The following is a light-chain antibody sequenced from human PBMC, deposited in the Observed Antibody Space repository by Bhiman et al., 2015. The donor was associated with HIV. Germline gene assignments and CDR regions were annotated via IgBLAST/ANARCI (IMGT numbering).Light chain of an antibody. CDR1: SSDVGGYNF. J-gene: IGLJ3*02. CDR2: DVN. Sequence: QSALTQPASMSGSPGPSITISCTGTSSDVGGYNFVSWYQQHPGRAPKLIIFDVNTRPTGVSSRFSGSKSGNTASLSISGLREEDEADYYCSSYAGRYTWVFGGGTKLTVL. V-gene: IGLV2-14*03. CDR3: SSYAGRYTWV.